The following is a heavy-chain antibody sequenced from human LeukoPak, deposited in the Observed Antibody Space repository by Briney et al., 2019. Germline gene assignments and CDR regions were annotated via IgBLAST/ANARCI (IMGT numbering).Heavy chain of an antibody. CDR3: ARDLQCSGGSCYSYYYYGMDV. D-gene: IGHD2-15*01. CDR2: ISSSSSYI. CDR1: GFTFSSYS. V-gene: IGHV3-21*01. J-gene: IGHJ6*02. Sequence: GGSLRLSCAASGFTFSSYSMNWVRQAPGKGLEWVSSISSSSSYIYYADSVKGRFTISRDNAKNSLYLQMNSLRAEDTAVYHCARDLQCSGGSCYSYYYYGMDVWGQGTTVTVSS.